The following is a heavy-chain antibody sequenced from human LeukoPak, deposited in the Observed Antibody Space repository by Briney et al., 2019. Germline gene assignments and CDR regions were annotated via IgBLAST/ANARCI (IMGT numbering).Heavy chain of an antibody. Sequence: SETLSLTCTVSGGSISSYYWSWIRQPPGKGLEWIGEINHSGSTNYNPSLKSRVTISVDTSKNQFSLKLSSVTAADTAVYYCARGNIAAAGTPTVNWFDPWGQGTLVTVSS. D-gene: IGHD6-13*01. CDR3: ARGNIAAAGTPTVNWFDP. V-gene: IGHV4-34*01. J-gene: IGHJ5*02. CDR2: INHSGST. CDR1: GGSISSYY.